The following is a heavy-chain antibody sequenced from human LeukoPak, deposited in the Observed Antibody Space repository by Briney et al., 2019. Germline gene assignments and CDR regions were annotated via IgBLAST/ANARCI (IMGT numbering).Heavy chain of an antibody. CDR3: ARDFFYLYGMDV. CDR1: GFTFSSYW. V-gene: IGHV3-21*01. D-gene: IGHD3-3*01. CDR2: ISSSSSYI. Sequence: GGSLRLSCAASGFTFSSYWMNWVRQAPGKGLEWVSSISSSSSYIYYADSVKGRFTISRDNAKNSLYLQMNSLRAEDTAVYYCARDFFYLYGMDVWGQGTTVTVSS. J-gene: IGHJ6*02.